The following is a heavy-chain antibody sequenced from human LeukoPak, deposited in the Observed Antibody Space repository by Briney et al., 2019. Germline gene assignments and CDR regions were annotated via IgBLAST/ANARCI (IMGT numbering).Heavy chain of an antibody. CDR3: ARDAGALDI. V-gene: IGHV1-2*06. Sequence: ASVKVSCXASGYTFTGYYMHWVRQAPGQGLEWMGRINPNSGGTNHAQKFQGRVTMTRDTSITTASMELSRLRSDDTAVYYCARDAGALDIWGQGTMVTVSS. J-gene: IGHJ3*02. CDR1: GYTFTGYY. CDR2: INPNSGGT.